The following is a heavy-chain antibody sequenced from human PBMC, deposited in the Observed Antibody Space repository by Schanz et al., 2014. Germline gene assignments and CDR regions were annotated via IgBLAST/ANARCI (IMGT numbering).Heavy chain of an antibody. CDR3: AREKGHGYSGLS. V-gene: IGHV1-2*02. CDR1: GRTFIVYH. CDR2: IDPNSGGT. Sequence: QVQLVQSGAEVKKPGASMKVSCKASGRTFIVYHVLHWVRQAPGQGLEWMGWIDPNSGGTNYAQKFQGRVTMTRDTSITTAYMDLSGLTSDDTAVYYCAREKGHGYSGLSWGQGTLLAVSS. D-gene: IGHD5-12*01. J-gene: IGHJ5*02.